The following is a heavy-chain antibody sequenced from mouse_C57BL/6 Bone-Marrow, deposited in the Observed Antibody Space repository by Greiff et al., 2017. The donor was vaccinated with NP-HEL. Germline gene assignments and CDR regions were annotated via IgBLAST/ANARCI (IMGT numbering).Heavy chain of an antibody. Sequence: EVQLQQSGPELVKPGASVKMSCKASGYTFTDYNMHWVKQSHGKSLEWIGYINPNNGGTSYNQKFKGKATLTVNKSSSTAYMELRSLTSEDSAVYYCARRGLTGDYAMDYWGQGTSVTVSS. CDR1: GYTFTDYN. CDR2: INPNNGGT. CDR3: ARRGLTGDYAMDY. D-gene: IGHD4-1*01. J-gene: IGHJ4*01. V-gene: IGHV1-22*01.